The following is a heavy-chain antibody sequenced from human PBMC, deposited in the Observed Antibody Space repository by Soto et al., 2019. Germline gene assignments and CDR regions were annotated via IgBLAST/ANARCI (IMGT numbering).Heavy chain of an antibody. CDR3: ARVLGGMATVPFDY. CDR2: ISYEGSNK. CDR1: GFTFSAYT. D-gene: IGHD4-4*01. J-gene: IGHJ4*02. V-gene: IGHV3-30-3*01. Sequence: QVQLVESGGGVVQPGRSLRLSCAASGFTFSAYTMHWVRQAPGRGLAWVAVISYEGSNKYYADSVKGRFTISRDNSKNTLYLQMNSLRTEDTAVYYCARVLGGMATVPFDYWGQGALVTVSS.